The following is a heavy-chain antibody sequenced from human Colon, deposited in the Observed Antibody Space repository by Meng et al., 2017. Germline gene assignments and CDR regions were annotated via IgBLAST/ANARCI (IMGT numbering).Heavy chain of an antibody. Sequence: QGLLVQSGAEVKVPGASVKVSCKASGYTFTDNTVHWVRQAPGQGLEWLGCVKSSTGVTKYPQKFQGRVTMTRDASISTVYMDLTRLRSDDTAVYYCARGVGSSWFDPWGQGTLVTVSS. D-gene: IGHD6-13*01. CDR1: GYTFTDNT. CDR3: ARGVGSSWFDP. V-gene: IGHV1-2*02. CDR2: VKSSTGVT. J-gene: IGHJ5*02.